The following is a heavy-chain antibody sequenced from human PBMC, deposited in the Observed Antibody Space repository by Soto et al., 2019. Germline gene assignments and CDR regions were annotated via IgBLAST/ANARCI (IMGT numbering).Heavy chain of an antibody. CDR1: GGSVSSGSYY. Sequence: PSETLSLTCTVSGGSVSSGSYYWSWIRQPPGKGLEWIGYIYYSGSTNYNPSLKSRVTISVDTSKNQFSLKLSSVTAADTAVYYCARSTIAGRTFDYWGQGTLVTVSS. V-gene: IGHV4-61*01. CDR2: IYYSGST. J-gene: IGHJ4*02. CDR3: ARSTIAGRTFDY.